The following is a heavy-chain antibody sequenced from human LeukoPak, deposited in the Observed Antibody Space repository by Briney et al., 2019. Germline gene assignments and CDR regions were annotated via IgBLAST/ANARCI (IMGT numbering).Heavy chain of an antibody. CDR2: ISGSGGST. Sequence: GGTLRLSCAASGFTFSSYGMSWVRQAPGKGLEWVSAISGSGGSTYYADSVKGRFTISRDNSKNTLYLQMNSLRAEDTAVYYCAKGLLRGYSGYYAFDIWSQGTMVTVSS. CDR1: GFTFSSYG. CDR3: AKGLLRGYSGYYAFDI. V-gene: IGHV3-23*01. J-gene: IGHJ3*02. D-gene: IGHD5-12*01.